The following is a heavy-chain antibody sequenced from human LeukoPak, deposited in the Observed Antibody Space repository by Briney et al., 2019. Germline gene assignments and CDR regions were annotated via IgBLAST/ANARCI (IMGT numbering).Heavy chain of an antibody. CDR3: ARGLLWFGESYFDY. V-gene: IGHV3-7*03. CDR1: GFTFTTYW. J-gene: IGHJ4*02. CDR2: IKQDGSEQ. Sequence: GGSLRLSCAASGFTFTTYWMGWVRQAPGKGLEWVANIKQDGSEQYYVDSVKGRFTISRDNAKNSLSLQMNSLRAEDTAVYYCARGLLWFGESYFDYWGQGTLVTVSS. D-gene: IGHD3-10*01.